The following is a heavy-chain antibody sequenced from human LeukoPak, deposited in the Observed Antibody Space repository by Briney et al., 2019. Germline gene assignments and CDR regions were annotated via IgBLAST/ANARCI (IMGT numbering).Heavy chain of an antibody. Sequence: ASVKVSCKASGYTFTSYGINWVRQATGQGLEWMGWMNPNSGNTGYAQKFQGRVTITRNTSISTAYMELSSLRSEDTAVYYCARGREAVAGNPFDYWGQGTLVTVSS. V-gene: IGHV1-8*01. D-gene: IGHD6-19*01. J-gene: IGHJ4*02. CDR1: GYTFTSYG. CDR2: MNPNSGNT. CDR3: ARGREAVAGNPFDY.